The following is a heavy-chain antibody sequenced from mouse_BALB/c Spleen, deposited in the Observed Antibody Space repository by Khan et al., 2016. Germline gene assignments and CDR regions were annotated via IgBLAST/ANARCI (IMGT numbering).Heavy chain of an antibody. V-gene: IGHV3-2*02. Sequence: EVQLQESGPGLVKPSQSLSLTCTVTGYSITSDYAWNWIRQFPGNRLEWMGYIRYSGSTSYNPSLKSRISITRDTSKNQFFLQLNSVTSEDTAAYYCARSDYGDNDAMDYWGQGTSVTVSS. J-gene: IGHJ4*01. CDR2: IRYSGST. CDR1: GYSITSDYA. D-gene: IGHD1-1*01. CDR3: ARSDYGDNDAMDY.